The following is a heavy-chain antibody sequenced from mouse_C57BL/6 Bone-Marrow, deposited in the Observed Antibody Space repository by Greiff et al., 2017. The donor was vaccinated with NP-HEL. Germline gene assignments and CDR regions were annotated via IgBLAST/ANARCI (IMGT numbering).Heavy chain of an antibody. CDR2: INPYNGGT. D-gene: IGHD2-2*01. V-gene: IGHV1-19*01. CDR1: GYTFTDYY. Sequence: VQLQQSGPVLVKPGASVKMSCKASGYTFTDYYMNWVKQSHGKSLEWIGVINPYNGGTSYNQKFKGKATLTVDKSSSTAYMELNSLTSEDSAVYYCARWLNDHDYCDYWGQGTTLTVSS. CDR3: ARWLNDHDYCDY. J-gene: IGHJ2*01.